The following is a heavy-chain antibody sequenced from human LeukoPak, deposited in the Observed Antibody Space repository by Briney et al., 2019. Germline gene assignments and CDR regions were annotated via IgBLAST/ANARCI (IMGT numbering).Heavy chain of an antibody. CDR2: IYSGGST. CDR3: ARDLGVRYFDWFVDYNGMDV. Sequence: GGSLRLSCAASGFTVSSNYMSWVRQAPGKGLEWVSVIYSGGSTYYADPVKGRFTISRDNSKKTLYLQMNSLRAEDTAVYYCARDLGVRYFDWFVDYNGMDVWGQGTTVTVSS. CDR1: GFTVSSNY. J-gene: IGHJ6*02. V-gene: IGHV3-66*01. D-gene: IGHD3-9*01.